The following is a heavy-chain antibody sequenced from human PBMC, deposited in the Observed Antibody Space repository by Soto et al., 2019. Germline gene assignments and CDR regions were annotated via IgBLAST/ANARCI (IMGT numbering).Heavy chain of an antibody. V-gene: IGHV3-23*01. D-gene: IGHD1-26*01. Sequence: GGSLRLSCAASGFTFTIYTMSWVRQAPGKGLEWVADIYPHFGNTYYADSVKGRFIISKDNSKNVLYLQMNSLRADDTALYYCAKDGGLVGAADSFDIWGQGKMVTVSS. CDR3: AKDGGLVGAADSFDI. J-gene: IGHJ3*02. CDR2: IYPHFGNT. CDR1: GFTFTIYT.